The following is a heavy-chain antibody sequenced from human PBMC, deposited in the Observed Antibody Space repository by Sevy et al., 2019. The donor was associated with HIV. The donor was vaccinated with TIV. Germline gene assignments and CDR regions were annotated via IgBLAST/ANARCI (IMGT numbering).Heavy chain of an antibody. J-gene: IGHJ6*02. CDR1: GGSFSGYY. D-gene: IGHD3-3*01. Sequence: SETLSLTCAVYGGSFSGYYWSWIRQPPGKGLEWIGEINHSGSTNYNPFLKSRVTISVDTSKNQFSLKLSSVTAADTAVYYCARATGGFWSGYSKRYYYYGMDVWGQGTTVTVSS. CDR3: ARATGGFWSGYSKRYYYYGMDV. V-gene: IGHV4-34*01. CDR2: INHSGST.